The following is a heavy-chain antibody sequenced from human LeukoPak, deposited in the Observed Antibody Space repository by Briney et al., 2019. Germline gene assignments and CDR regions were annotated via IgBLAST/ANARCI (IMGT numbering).Heavy chain of an antibody. CDR1: GFTFSSYA. D-gene: IGHD3-16*01. J-gene: IGHJ3*01. CDR3: APERGTAFDV. CDR2: ISYNGRDK. V-gene: IGHV3-30-3*01. Sequence: GGSLRLPCAASGFTFSSYAMHWVRQAPGKGLEWVAFISYNGRDKFYADSVKGRFTISRDNSKNTLYLQMNSLRPEDTAVYYCAPERGTAFDVWGQGTMVTVSS.